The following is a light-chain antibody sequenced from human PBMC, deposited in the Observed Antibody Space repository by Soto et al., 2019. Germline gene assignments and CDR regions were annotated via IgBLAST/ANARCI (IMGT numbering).Light chain of an antibody. V-gene: IGLV2-14*03. J-gene: IGLJ3*02. Sequence: QSVLTQPASVSGSPGQSITISCTGTSSDVGGYNYVSWYQHHPGKAPKFMIYDVNNRPSGVSSRFSGSKSGNTASLTISGLQAEDEADYYCTSYTSSSTLVFGGGTKLTVL. CDR1: SSDVGGYNY. CDR2: DVN. CDR3: TSYTSSSTLV.